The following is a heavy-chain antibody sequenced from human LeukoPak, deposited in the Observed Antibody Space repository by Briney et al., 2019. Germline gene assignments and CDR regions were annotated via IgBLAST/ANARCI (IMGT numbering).Heavy chain of an antibody. CDR3: AKGVAAAGIFDY. V-gene: IGHV3-23*01. CDR2: ISGSGGST. Sequence: GGSLRLSCAASGFTFSSYAMSWVRQAPGKGLEWVSAISGSGGSTYYADFVKGRFTISRDNSKNTLYLQMNSLRAEDTAVYYCAKGVAAAGIFDYWGQGTLVTVSS. CDR1: GFTFSSYA. J-gene: IGHJ4*02. D-gene: IGHD6-13*01.